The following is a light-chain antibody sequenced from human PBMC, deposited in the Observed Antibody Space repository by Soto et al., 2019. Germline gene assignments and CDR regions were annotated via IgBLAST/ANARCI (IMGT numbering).Light chain of an antibody. CDR1: QSVSSN. Sequence: EIVMTQSPATLSVSPGERATLSCRASQSVSSNLAWYQQKPGQAPRLLIYGVSTRATGIPARFSGSGSGTEFTLTISSLQSEDFAVYYCQQYNNWWTFGQGTKVDNK. CDR2: GVS. CDR3: QQYNNWWT. V-gene: IGKV3-15*01. J-gene: IGKJ1*01.